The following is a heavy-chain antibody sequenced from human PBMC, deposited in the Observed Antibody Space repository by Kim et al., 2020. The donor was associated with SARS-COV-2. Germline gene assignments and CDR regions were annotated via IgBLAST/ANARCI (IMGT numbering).Heavy chain of an antibody. D-gene: IGHD3-9*01. CDR2: ISGDGRKT. CDR1: GFSFDDYA. CDR3: AKGEGDRTGYYYHGLDV. V-gene: IGHV3-43*02. J-gene: IGHJ6*02. Sequence: GGSLRLSCAASGFSFDDYAMHWVRQVPGKGLEWVSLISGDGRKTYYAGSVRGRFTVSRDNTKNSLFLQMNSLRNEDTALYYCAKGEGDRTGYYYHGLDVWGQGTTVTVSS.